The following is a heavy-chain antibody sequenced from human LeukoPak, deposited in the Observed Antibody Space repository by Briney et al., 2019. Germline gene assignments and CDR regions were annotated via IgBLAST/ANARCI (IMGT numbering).Heavy chain of an antibody. V-gene: IGHV3-30*04. D-gene: IGHD4-17*01. CDR1: GFTFSSYA. J-gene: IGHJ4*02. Sequence: GGSLRLSCAASGFTFSSYAMHWVRQAPGKGLEWVAVISYDGSNKYYADSVKGRFTISRDNSKNTLYLQMNSLRAEDTAVYYCARDFYGVRLLTFGLGYWGQGTLVTVSS. CDR3: ARDFYGVRLLTFGLGY. CDR2: ISYDGSNK.